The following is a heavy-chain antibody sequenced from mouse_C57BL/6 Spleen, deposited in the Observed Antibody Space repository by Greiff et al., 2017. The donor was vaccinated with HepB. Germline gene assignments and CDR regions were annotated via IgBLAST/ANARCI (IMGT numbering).Heavy chain of an antibody. V-gene: IGHV1-72*01. Sequence: QVQLKQPGAELVKPGASVKLSCKASGYTFTSYWMHWVKQRPGRGLEWIGRIDPNSGGTKYNEKFKSKATLTVDKPSSTAYMQLSSLTSEDSAVYYCARSRHYGNWYFDVWGTGTTVTVSS. CDR3: ARSRHYGNWYFDV. CDR1: GYTFTSYW. D-gene: IGHD2-1*01. CDR2: IDPNSGGT. J-gene: IGHJ1*03.